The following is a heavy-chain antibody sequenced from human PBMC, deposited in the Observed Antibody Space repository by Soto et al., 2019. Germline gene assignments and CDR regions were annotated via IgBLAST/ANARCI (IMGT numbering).Heavy chain of an antibody. D-gene: IGHD1-1*01. J-gene: IGHJ3*02. CDR1: GFTFRSYA. CDR3: GKDQGSTLNDAFDI. CDR2: ISGSGGST. Sequence: EVQLLESGGGLVQPGGSLRLSCAASGFTFRSYAMSWVRQAPGKGLEWVSVISGSGGSTYYADSVKGRFTVSRDNSKNTLYLQMNSLRAEDTAVYYCGKDQGSTLNDAFDIWGQGTMVTVSS. V-gene: IGHV3-23*01.